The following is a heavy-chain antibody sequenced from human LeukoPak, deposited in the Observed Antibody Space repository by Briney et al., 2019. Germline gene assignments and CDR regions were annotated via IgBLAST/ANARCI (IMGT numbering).Heavy chain of an antibody. CDR1: GFTLGDYA. V-gene: IGHV3-49*04. Sequence: GGSLRLSHTASGFTLGDYAMIWVRQAPGKGREGVGFIRSKAYGGTTEYDACVKGRFTISRDDSKSIAYLQMNSLKTEDTAVYYCTRDVGIAVAGFFDYWGQGTLVTVSS. CDR3: TRDVGIAVAGFFDY. J-gene: IGHJ4*02. CDR2: IRSKAYGGTT. D-gene: IGHD6-19*01.